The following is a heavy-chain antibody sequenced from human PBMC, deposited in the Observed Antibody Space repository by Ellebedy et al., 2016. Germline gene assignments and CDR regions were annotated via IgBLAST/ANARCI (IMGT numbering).Heavy chain of an antibody. CDR3: ARRLGATTVVTYGDRLDP. D-gene: IGHD4-23*01. CDR1: GYSFTSYW. V-gene: IGHV5-51*01. J-gene: IGHJ5*02. Sequence: GGSLRLSCKGSGYSFTSYWIGWVRQMPGKGLEWMGIIYPGDSDTRYSPSFQGQVTISADKSISTAYLQWSSLKASDTAMYYCARRLGATTVVTYGDRLDPWGQGTLVTVSS. CDR2: IYPGDSDT.